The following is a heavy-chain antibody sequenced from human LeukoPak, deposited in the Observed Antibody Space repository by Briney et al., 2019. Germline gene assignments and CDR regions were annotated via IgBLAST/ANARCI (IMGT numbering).Heavy chain of an antibody. D-gene: IGHD3-16*02. Sequence: GGSLRLSCAASGFTSSSYGMHWVRQAPGKGLEWVAFRRYDGSNKYYADSVKGRFTISRDNSKNTLYLQMNSLRAEDTAVYYCAKDAYAYVWGSYRYGTSVDYWGQGTLVTVSS. CDR2: RRYDGSNK. CDR3: AKDAYAYVWGSYRYGTSVDY. CDR1: GFTSSSYG. J-gene: IGHJ4*02. V-gene: IGHV3-30*02.